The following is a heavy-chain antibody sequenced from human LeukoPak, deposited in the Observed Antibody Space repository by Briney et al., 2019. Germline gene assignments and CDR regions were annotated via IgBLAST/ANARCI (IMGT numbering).Heavy chain of an antibody. V-gene: IGHV1-2*02. Sequence: ASVKVSCKASGYTFTGYYMHWVQQAPGQGLEWMGWINPNSGGTNYAQKFQGRVTMTRDTSISTAYMELSRLRSDDTAVYYCARDRGYCSSTSCYTTFDYWGQGTLVTVSS. CDR2: INPNSGGT. J-gene: IGHJ4*02. CDR1: GYTFTGYY. D-gene: IGHD2-2*02. CDR3: ARDRGYCSSTSCYTTFDY.